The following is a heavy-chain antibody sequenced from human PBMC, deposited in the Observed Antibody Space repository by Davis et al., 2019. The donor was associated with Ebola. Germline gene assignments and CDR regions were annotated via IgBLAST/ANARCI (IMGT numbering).Heavy chain of an antibody. Sequence: SETLSLTCAVYGGSFSGYYWSWNRQPPGKGLEWIGYIYYSGSTNYNPSLKSRVTISVETSKNQFSLKLSSVTAADTAVYYCARARWLQSIYFDYWGQGTLVTVSS. V-gene: IGHV4-59*01. D-gene: IGHD5-24*01. CDR2: IYYSGST. CDR3: ARARWLQSIYFDY. J-gene: IGHJ4*02. CDR1: GGSFSGYY.